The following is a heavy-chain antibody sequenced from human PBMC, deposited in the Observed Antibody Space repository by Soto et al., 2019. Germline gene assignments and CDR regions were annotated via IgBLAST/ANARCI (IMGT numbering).Heavy chain of an antibody. D-gene: IGHD1-26*01. J-gene: IGHJ4*02. Sequence: PGGSLGLSCAASGLTFSNYAMTWVRQAPRKGLEWVSAISGSGGRTFYADSVKGRFTISRDNSKNKLYLQMKSLSAGDKATYYCTTWGSSYDFDCWGQETLVTVSS. V-gene: IGHV3-23*01. CDR3: TTWGSSYDFDC. CDR1: GLTFSNYA. CDR2: ISGSGGRT.